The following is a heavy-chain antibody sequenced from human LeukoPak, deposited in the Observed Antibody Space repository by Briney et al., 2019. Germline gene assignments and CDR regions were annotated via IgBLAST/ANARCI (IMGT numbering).Heavy chain of an antibody. V-gene: IGHV3-30*02. CDR3: AKAPVTTCSGAYCYPFDY. D-gene: IGHD2-15*01. CDR1: GFTFSSYG. Sequence: GGSLRLSCAASGFTFSSYGMHWVRQAPGKGLEWVAFIRYDGSNKYYADSVKGRFTISRDNSKNTLYLQMNSLKAEDTAVYYCAKAPVTTCSGAYCYPFDYWSQGTLVTVSS. CDR2: IRYDGSNK. J-gene: IGHJ4*02.